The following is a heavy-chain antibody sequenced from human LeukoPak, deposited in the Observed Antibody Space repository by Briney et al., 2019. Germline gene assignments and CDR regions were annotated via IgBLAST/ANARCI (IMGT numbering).Heavy chain of an antibody. Sequence: GGTLRLSCAASGFTFSSYAMNWVRQAPGKGLEWVSTISGSGGSTYHADSVKGRFTFSRDNSKNMMYLQMNSLRAEDTAIYYCAKGRRGAVLAVATDYWGQGTLVTVSS. J-gene: IGHJ4*02. CDR3: AKGRRGAVLAVATDY. CDR1: GFTFSSYA. V-gene: IGHV3-23*01. CDR2: ISGSGGST. D-gene: IGHD6-19*01.